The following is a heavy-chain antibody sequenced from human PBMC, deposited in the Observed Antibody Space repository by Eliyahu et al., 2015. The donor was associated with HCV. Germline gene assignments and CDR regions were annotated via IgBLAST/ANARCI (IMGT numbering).Heavy chain of an antibody. V-gene: IGHV3-30*18. D-gene: IGHD3-16*01. CDR1: GFTFSSYG. J-gene: IGHJ4*02. Sequence: QVQLVESGGGVVQPGRSLRLSCAASGFTFSSYGMHWXRQXPGKGLEWVAVISYDGSNKYYADSVKGRFTISRDNSKNTLYLQMNSLRAEDTAVYYCAKGLDSTFTPFDYWGQGTLVTVSS. CDR2: ISYDGSNK. CDR3: AKGLDSTFTPFDY.